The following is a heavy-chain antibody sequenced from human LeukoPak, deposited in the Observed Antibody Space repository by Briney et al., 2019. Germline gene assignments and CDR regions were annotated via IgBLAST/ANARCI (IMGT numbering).Heavy chain of an antibody. D-gene: IGHD2-2*02. V-gene: IGHV3-74*01. CDR3: GRGFSIVPAGIPDY. J-gene: IGHJ4*02. CDR2: INTDGGST. CDR1: GFTFGSYW. Sequence: GGSLSLSCAASGFTFGSYWMHWVRQAPGKGLVWVSRINTDGGSTTYADSVKGRFTISRDNAKNTLYLQMNSLRAEDTAVYYCGRGFSIVPAGIPDYWGLGTLVTVSS.